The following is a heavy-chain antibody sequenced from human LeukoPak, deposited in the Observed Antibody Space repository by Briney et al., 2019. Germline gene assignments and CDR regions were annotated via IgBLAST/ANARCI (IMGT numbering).Heavy chain of an antibody. CDR3: ARHPDSSGRYGLDV. D-gene: IGHD3-22*01. CDR2: INHSGGT. CDR1: GGSFSDYS. V-gene: IGHV4-34*01. J-gene: IGHJ6*02. Sequence: SETLSLTCAVYGGSFSDYSWSWIRQPPGKGLEWIGEINHSGGTNNNPSLMSRVIMSVDTSKNQFSLKVSSVTAADTAVYYCARHPDSSGRYGLDVWGQGTTVTVSS.